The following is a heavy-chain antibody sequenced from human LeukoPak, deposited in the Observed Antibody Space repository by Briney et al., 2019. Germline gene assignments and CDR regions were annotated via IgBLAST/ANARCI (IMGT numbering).Heavy chain of an antibody. CDR3: ARVPQPNYDSSGYYYYFYY. CDR1: GYTFTSYY. V-gene: IGHV1-46*01. CDR2: INPSGGST. Sequence: ASVKVSCKASGYTFTSYYMHWVRQAPGQGLEWMGIINPSGGSTSYAQKFQGRVTMTRDTSTSTVYMELSSLRSEDTAVYYCARVPQPNYDSSGYYYYFYYWGQGTLVTVSS. D-gene: IGHD3-22*01. J-gene: IGHJ4*02.